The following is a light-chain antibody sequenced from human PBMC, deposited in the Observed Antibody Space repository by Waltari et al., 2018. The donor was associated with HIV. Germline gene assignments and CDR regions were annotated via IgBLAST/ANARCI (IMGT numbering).Light chain of an antibody. CDR2: GAS. CDR3: QQYDNSPIT. Sequence: EIVLTQSPGTLSLPPGERATLSCRASQSVSSTYLAWYQQKAGQAPRLLIYGASSRATGIPDRFSGSGSGTDFTLTISRLEPEDFAVYYCQQYDNSPITFGQGTRLEIK. J-gene: IGKJ5*01. V-gene: IGKV3-20*01. CDR1: QSVSSTY.